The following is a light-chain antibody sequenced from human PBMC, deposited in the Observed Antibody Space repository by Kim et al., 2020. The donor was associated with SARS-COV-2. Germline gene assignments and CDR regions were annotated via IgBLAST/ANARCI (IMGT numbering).Light chain of an antibody. J-gene: IGLJ2*01. Sequence: QSALTQPASVSGSPGQSITISCTGTSSDVGGYNYVSWYQQQPGKAPKLMIYDVGNRPSGVSNRFSGSKSGNTASLTISGLQAEDEADYYCSSYTSSSTLNVVFGGGTKLTVL. CDR1: SSDVGGYNY. CDR3: SSYTSSSTLNVV. CDR2: DVG. V-gene: IGLV2-14*03.